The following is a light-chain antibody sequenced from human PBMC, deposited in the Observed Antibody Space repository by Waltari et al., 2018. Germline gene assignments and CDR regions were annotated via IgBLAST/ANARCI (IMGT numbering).Light chain of an antibody. Sequence: EIVLTQSPATLSLSPGESATLSCRASQSVRTYLAWYQQKPGQAPRLLIYDASNRATGIPARFVGSGSGTDFTLTISSLEPEDFALYYCQERSNWPGGSFGGGTKVEIK. CDR1: QSVRTY. V-gene: IGKV3-11*01. CDR2: DAS. J-gene: IGKJ4*01. CDR3: QERSNWPGGS.